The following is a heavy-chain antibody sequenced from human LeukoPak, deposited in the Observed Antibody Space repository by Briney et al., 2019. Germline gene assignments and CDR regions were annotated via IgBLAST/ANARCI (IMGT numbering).Heavy chain of an antibody. Sequence: PSETLSFTCTVSGGSISSYYWSWIRQPPGKGLEWIGYIYYSGSTNYNPSLKSRVTISVDTSKNQFSLKLSSVTAADTAVYYCSGPGGYQPNSLDAFDIWGQGTMVTVSS. CDR2: IYYSGST. V-gene: IGHV4-59*08. J-gene: IGHJ3*02. D-gene: IGHD2-2*01. CDR1: GGSISSYY. CDR3: SGPGGYQPNSLDAFDI.